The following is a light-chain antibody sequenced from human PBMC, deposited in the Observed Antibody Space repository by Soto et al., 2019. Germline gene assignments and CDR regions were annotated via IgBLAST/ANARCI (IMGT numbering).Light chain of an antibody. Sequence: QSALTQPASVSGSPGQSITISCTGTSSDVGGYNYVSWYQHHPGKAPKLMIYEVSSRPSGVSNRFSGSKSGNTASLTISGLQAEDEADYYCSSYAGSNNLRFGTGTKLTVL. CDR1: SSDVGGYNY. CDR3: SSYAGSNNLR. J-gene: IGLJ1*01. CDR2: EVS. V-gene: IGLV2-14*01.